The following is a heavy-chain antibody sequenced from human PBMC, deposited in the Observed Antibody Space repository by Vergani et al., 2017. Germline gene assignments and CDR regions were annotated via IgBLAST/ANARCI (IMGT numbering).Heavy chain of an antibody. V-gene: IGHV1-2*02. CDR1: GYTFTDFY. CDR3: ARGASYFGSGQGDY. D-gene: IGHD3-10*01. J-gene: IGHJ4*02. Sequence: QVLLVQSGAEVKKPGASVRVSCKTSGYTFTDFYMHWVRQTPEQGLEWMGWINPHSGGTSSPPRFQGRVTMTRDTSITTAYMELSSLRSDDTAVYYCARGASYFGSGQGDYWGQGTLVTVTS. CDR2: INPHSGGT.